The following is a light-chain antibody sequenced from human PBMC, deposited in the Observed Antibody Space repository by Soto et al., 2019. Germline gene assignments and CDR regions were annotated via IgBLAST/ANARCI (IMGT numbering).Light chain of an antibody. J-gene: IGKJ2*01. V-gene: IGKV3-11*01. Sequence: EVVLTQSPATLSLSPGDRATLSCRASQSVRNYLAWYQQKLGQAPRLLIYDASNRATGIPARFSGSGSGTDFTLTINSLEPEDFAVYYCQQRSDWPSFGQGTKLEIK. CDR3: QQRSDWPS. CDR1: QSVRNY. CDR2: DAS.